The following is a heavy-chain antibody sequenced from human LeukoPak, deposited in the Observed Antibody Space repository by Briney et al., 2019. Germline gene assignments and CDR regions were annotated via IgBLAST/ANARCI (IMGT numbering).Heavy chain of an antibody. CDR2: LSGSGGRT. CDR1: GFTFSSYG. Sequence: GGSLRLSCAASGFTFSSYGMSWVRQAPGKGLEWVSALSGSGGRTYYADSVKGRFTISRDNSKNTLYLQMNSLRAEDTAVYYCAKDRVGAILYFDSWGQGTLVTVSS. V-gene: IGHV3-23*01. J-gene: IGHJ4*02. CDR3: AKDRVGAILYFDS. D-gene: IGHD1-26*01.